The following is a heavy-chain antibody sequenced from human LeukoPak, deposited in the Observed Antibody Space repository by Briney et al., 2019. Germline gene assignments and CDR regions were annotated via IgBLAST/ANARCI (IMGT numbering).Heavy chain of an antibody. CDR3: ATDGMVRGPDAWFDS. V-gene: IGHV4-59*12. CDR2: IYHSGST. J-gene: IGHJ5*01. CDR1: GGSISSYY. D-gene: IGHD3-10*01. Sequence: NPSETLSLTCTVSGGSISSYYWTWIRQPPGKGLEWIGHIYHSGSTKYNPSLKSRVTISVDTSKNQFSLKLSSVTAADTAVYYCATDGMVRGPDAWFDSWGQGTLVTVSS.